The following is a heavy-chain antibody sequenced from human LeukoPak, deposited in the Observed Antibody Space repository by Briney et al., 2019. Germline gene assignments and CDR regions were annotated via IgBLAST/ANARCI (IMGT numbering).Heavy chain of an antibody. D-gene: IGHD6-19*01. Sequence: EASVKVSCKASGFTFTSSAVQWVRQARGQRLEWIGWIVVGSGNTNYAQRFQGRVTMTSDTSTSTVYMELSSLRSDDTAVYYCARDTADSSGWYGNDYWGQGTLVTVSS. V-gene: IGHV1-58*01. CDR2: IVVGSGNT. CDR1: GFTFTSSA. CDR3: ARDTADSSGWYGNDY. J-gene: IGHJ4*02.